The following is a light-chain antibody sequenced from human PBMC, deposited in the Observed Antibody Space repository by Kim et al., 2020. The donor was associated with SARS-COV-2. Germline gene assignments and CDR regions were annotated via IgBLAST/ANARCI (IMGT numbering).Light chain of an antibody. CDR1: QTISTY. Sequence: ASVGDTVTISCRASQTISTYLNWYQQKPGKAPNLLINTASNLQSGVPSRFNGSGSGTDFTLTISSLQPEDFATYYCQQSYSSPLYTFGQGTKLEIK. CDR3: QQSYSSPLYT. J-gene: IGKJ2*01. CDR2: TAS. V-gene: IGKV1-39*01.